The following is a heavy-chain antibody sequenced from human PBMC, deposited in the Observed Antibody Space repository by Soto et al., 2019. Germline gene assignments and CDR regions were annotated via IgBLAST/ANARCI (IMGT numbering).Heavy chain of an antibody. V-gene: IGHV4-30-2*01. J-gene: IGHJ6*02. D-gene: IGHD3-16*01. CDR2: IYHSGST. CDR1: GGSISSGGYS. Sequence: QLQLQESGSGLVKPSQTLSLTCAVSGGSISSGGYSWSWIRQPPGKGLEWIGYIYHSGSTYYNPSLKSRVTISVDRSTNQFSLKLSSVTAADTAVYYCARFMMPPYYGMDVWGQGTTVTVSS. CDR3: ARFMMPPYYGMDV.